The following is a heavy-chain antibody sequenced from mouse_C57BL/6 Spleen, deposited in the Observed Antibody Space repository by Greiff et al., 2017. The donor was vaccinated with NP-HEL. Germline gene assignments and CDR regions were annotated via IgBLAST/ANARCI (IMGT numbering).Heavy chain of an antibody. V-gene: IGHV1-69*01. Sequence: VQLQQPGAELVMPGASVKLSCKASGYTFTSYWMHWVKQRPGQGLEWIGEIDPSDSYTNYNQKFKGKATLTVDKSSSTAHMELRSLTSEDSAVYYCARYYSNYWYFDVWGTGTTVTVSS. CDR2: IDPSDSYT. D-gene: IGHD2-5*01. CDR1: GYTFTSYW. J-gene: IGHJ1*03. CDR3: ARYYSNYWYFDV.